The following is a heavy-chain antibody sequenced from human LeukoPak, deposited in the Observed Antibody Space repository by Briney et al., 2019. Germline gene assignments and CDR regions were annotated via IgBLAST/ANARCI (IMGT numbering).Heavy chain of an antibody. CDR2: VDSGGTNT. V-gene: IGHV3-74*01. CDR3: ARGGPDHAFDV. D-gene: IGHD1-14*01. CDR1: GFTFSSYW. J-gene: IGHJ3*01. Sequence: GGSLRLSCAASGFTFSSYWMHWVRQAPGKGLAWVSRVDSGGTNTIYADSVQGRFTISRDNAKNSLYLQINSLRAEDTALYYCARGGPDHAFDVWGQGTMVTVSS.